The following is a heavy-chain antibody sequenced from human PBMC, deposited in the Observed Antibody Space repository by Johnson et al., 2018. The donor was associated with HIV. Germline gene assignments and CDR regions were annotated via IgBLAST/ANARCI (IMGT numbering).Heavy chain of an antibody. Sequence: VQLVESGGGLVKPGGSLRLSCAASGFTFDDYGMSWARQAPGKGLEWVSGINWNGGSTGYADAVKGRFTSYRENAKTYLYLQMNSLRAEDTALYFCARELYAILGAFDIWGQGTMVTVSS. D-gene: IGHD1-26*01. V-gene: IGHV3-20*04. CDR3: ARELYAILGAFDI. CDR2: INWNGGST. CDR1: GFTFDDYG. J-gene: IGHJ3*02.